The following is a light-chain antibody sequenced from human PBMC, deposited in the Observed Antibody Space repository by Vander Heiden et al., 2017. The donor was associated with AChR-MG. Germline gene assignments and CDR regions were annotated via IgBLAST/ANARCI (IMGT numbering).Light chain of an antibody. J-gene: IGLJ2*01. CDR3: QVWDSVSDPVV. Sequence: SYVLTQPPSVSVAPGRTATITCGGNNIGSKSVHWYQQKLGQAPVLVVYDDSDRPSGIPERISGSNSGNTATLTISRVEAGDEGDYYCQVWDSVSDPVVSGGGTKLTVL. CDR1: NIGSKS. V-gene: IGLV3-21*02. CDR2: DDS.